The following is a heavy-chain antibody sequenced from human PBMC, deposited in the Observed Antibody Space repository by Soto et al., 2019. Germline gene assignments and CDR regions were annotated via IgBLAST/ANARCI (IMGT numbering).Heavy chain of an antibody. CDR3: ARDRGQQQLVSDY. J-gene: IGHJ4*02. V-gene: IGHV3-7*01. D-gene: IGHD6-13*01. CDR1: GFTFSSYW. CDR2: IKQDGSEK. Sequence: LRLSCAASGFTFSSYWMSWVRQAPGKGLEWVANIKQDGSEKYYVDSVKGRFTTSRDNAKNSLYLQMNSLRAEDTAVYYCARDRGQQQLVSDYWGQGTLVTVSS.